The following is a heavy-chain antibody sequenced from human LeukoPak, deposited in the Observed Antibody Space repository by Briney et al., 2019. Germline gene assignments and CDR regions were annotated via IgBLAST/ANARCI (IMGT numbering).Heavy chain of an antibody. Sequence: ASVKVSCKASGYTFTRYSMHRVRQAPGQGLEWMGWINPNSGDTNYSQKFQGRVTMTRDTSISTAYMELSRLRSDDTAVYYCARGLIAATGTVSWGQGTLVTVSS. V-gene: IGHV1-2*02. CDR1: GYTFTRYS. D-gene: IGHD6-13*01. CDR2: INPNSGDT. CDR3: ARGLIAATGTVS. J-gene: IGHJ5*02.